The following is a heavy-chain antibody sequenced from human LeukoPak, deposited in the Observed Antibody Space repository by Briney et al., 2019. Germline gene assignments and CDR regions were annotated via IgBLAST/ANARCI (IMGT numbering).Heavy chain of an antibody. CDR1: GYTFTSYA. CDR3: ARERRDYYYDSSGYSYFDY. V-gene: IGHV1-18*01. J-gene: IGHJ4*02. Sequence: GASVKVSCKASGYTFTSYAMHWVRQAPGQRLEWMGWISAYNGNTNYAQKLQGRVTVTTDTSTSTACMELRSLRSDDTAVYYCARERRDYYYDSSGYSYFDYWGQGTLVTVSS. D-gene: IGHD3-22*01. CDR2: ISAYNGNT.